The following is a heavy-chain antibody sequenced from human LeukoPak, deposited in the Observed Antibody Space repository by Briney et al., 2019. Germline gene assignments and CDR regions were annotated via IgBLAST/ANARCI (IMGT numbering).Heavy chain of an antibody. CDR2: INPNSGGT. Sequence: ASVKVSCKASGYTFTGYYMHWVRQAPGQGLEWMGWINPNSGGTNYAQKFQGRVTMTRDTSISTAYMELSRLRSDDTAVYYCAKYYYGSGTTYNWFDPWGQGTLVTVSS. V-gene: IGHV1-2*02. D-gene: IGHD3-10*01. CDR1: GYTFTGYY. CDR3: AKYYYGSGTTYNWFDP. J-gene: IGHJ5*02.